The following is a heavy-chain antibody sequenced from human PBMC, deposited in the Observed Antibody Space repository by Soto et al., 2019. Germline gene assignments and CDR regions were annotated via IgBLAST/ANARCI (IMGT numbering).Heavy chain of an antibody. J-gene: IGHJ4*02. CDR1: GDSVSSNSAA. CDR3: ARENEGRQHYYYGSGSHAPFDY. CDR2: TYYRSKWYN. V-gene: IGHV6-1*01. Sequence: SPTLSLTCAISGDSVSSNSAAWNWIRQSPSRGLEWLGRTYYRSKWYNDYAVSVKSRITINPDTSKNQFSLQLNSVTPEDTAVYYCARENEGRQHYYYGSGSHAPFDYWGQGTLVTVSS. D-gene: IGHD3-10*01.